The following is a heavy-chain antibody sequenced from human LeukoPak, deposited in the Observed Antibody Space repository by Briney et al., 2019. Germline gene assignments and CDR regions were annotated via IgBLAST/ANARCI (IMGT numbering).Heavy chain of an antibody. CDR3: ARTRVFGRYFDWSDDAFDI. Sequence: ASVKVSCKASGYTFTCYYMHWVRQAPGQGLEWMGRINPNSGGTNYAQKFQGRVTMTRDTSISTAYMELSRLISHDTAVSYCARTRVFGRYFDWSDDAFDIWGQGTMVTVSS. V-gene: IGHV1-2*06. CDR1: GYTFTCYY. D-gene: IGHD3-9*01. J-gene: IGHJ3*02. CDR2: INPNSGGT.